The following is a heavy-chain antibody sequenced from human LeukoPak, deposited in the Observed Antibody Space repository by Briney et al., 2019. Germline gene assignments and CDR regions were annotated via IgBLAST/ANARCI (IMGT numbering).Heavy chain of an antibody. CDR1: GFTFSDYT. Sequence: KPGGSLRLSCAASGFTFSDYTMNWVRQAPGKGLEWVSSITSTGKYIYYADAVKGRFTISRDNAKNSLYLQMNSLRAEDTAVYYCATQPYDSSGYYPYWGQGTLVTVSS. J-gene: IGHJ4*02. D-gene: IGHD3-22*01. V-gene: IGHV3-21*01. CDR3: ATQPYDSSGYYPY. CDR2: ITSTGKYI.